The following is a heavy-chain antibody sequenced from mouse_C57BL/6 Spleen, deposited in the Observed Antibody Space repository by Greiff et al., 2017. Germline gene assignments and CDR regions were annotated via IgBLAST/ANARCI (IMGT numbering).Heavy chain of an antibody. Sequence: QVQLQQSGPELVKPGASVKISCKASGYAFSSSWMNWVKQRPGKGLEWIGRIYPGDGDTNYNGKFKGKATLPADKSSRTAYMQLSRQTSGDSAVDFCARPLFDYYGSSYYAMDYWGQGTSVTVSS. J-gene: IGHJ4*01. CDR3: ARPLFDYYGSSYYAMDY. D-gene: IGHD1-1*01. CDR1: GYAFSSSW. V-gene: IGHV1-82*01. CDR2: IYPGDGDT.